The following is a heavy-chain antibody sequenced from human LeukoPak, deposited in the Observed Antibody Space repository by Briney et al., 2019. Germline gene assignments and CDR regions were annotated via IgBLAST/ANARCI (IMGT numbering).Heavy chain of an antibody. D-gene: IGHD2-21*01. CDR1: GFTVSSNS. J-gene: IGHJ6*03. CDR2: IYSDNT. Sequence: GGSLRLSCTVSGFTVSSNSMSWVRQAPGKGLEWVSFIYSDNTHYSDSVKGRFTISRDNSKNTLYLQMNSLRAEDTAVYYCARDRGDSHYMDVWGKGTTVTISS. CDR3: ARDRGDSHYMDV. V-gene: IGHV3-53*01.